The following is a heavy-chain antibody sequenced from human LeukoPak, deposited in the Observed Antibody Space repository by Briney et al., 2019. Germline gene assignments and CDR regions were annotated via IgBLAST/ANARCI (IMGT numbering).Heavy chain of an antibody. Sequence: PGGSLRLSCAASGFTFSSYAMHWVRQAPGKGLEYVSAISSNGGSTYYANSVKGRFTISRDNSKNTLYLQMGSLRAEDTAVYYCARVKSQEWIQLWSYYYYYGMDVWGQGTTVTVSS. D-gene: IGHD5-18*01. J-gene: IGHJ6*02. V-gene: IGHV3-64*01. CDR1: GFTFSSYA. CDR3: ARVKSQEWIQLWSYYYYYGMDV. CDR2: ISSNGGST.